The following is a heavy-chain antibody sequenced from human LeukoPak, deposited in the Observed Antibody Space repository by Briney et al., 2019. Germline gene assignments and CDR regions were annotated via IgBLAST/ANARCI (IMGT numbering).Heavy chain of an antibody. CDR3: AKSGGYGLIDY. CDR2: IYYSGST. V-gene: IGHV4-39*01. CDR1: GGSFSSSSYY. J-gene: IGHJ4*01. D-gene: IGHD6-25*01. Sequence: SETLSLTCTVSGGSFSSSSYYWGWIRQPPGKGLEWIGSIYYSGSTYYNPSLKSRVTISIDTSKNQVSLKMSSVTAADTAEYYCAKSGGYGLIDYWGQGTLVTVSS.